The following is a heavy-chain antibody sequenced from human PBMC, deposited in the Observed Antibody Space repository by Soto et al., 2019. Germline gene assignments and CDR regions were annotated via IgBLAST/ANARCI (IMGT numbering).Heavy chain of an antibody. J-gene: IGHJ4*02. Sequence: PGGSLRLSCAASGFPFSSYAMHWVRPAPGKGLEWVAVISYDGSNKYYADSVKGRFTISRDNSKNTLYLQMNSLRAEDTAVYYCARESRAVVTSASDYWGQGTLVTVSS. V-gene: IGHV3-30-3*01. CDR3: ARESRAVVTSASDY. D-gene: IGHD2-21*02. CDR2: ISYDGSNK. CDR1: GFPFSSYA.